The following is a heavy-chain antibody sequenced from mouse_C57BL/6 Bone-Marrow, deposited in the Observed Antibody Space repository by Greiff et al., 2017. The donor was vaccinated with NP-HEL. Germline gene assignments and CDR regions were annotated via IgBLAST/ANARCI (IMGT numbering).Heavy chain of an antibody. CDR2: INPYNGGT. Sequence: VQLQQSGPVLVKPGASVKMSCKASGYTFTDYYMNWVKQSHGKSLEWIGVINPYNGGTSYNQKFKGKATLTVDKSSSTAYMELNSLTSEDSAVYYCARWDGTPLGYFDYWGQGTTLTVSS. CDR1: GYTFTDYY. D-gene: IGHD2-1*01. CDR3: ARWDGTPLGYFDY. J-gene: IGHJ2*01. V-gene: IGHV1-19*01.